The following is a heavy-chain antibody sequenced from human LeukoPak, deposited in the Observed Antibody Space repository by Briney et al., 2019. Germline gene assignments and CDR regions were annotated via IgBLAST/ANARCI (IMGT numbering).Heavy chain of an antibody. Sequence: PGGSLRLSCAASGFTFSSYSMNWVRQAPGKGLEWVSSISSSSSYIYYADSVKGRFTISRDNAKNSLYLQMNSLRAEDTAVYYCARGGPAYGGFDYWGQGTLVTVSS. D-gene: IGHD4/OR15-4a*01. CDR3: ARGGPAYGGFDY. CDR2: ISSSSSYI. V-gene: IGHV3-21*01. J-gene: IGHJ4*02. CDR1: GFTFSSYS.